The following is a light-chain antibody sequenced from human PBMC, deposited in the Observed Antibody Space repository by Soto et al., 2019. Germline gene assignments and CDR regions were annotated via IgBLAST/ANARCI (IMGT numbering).Light chain of an antibody. CDR2: DAS. CDR3: QQYNNWQPWT. Sequence: DIAMTQSPCTLPASVGDTVTLYCTPSQSVSSNLAWYQQKPGKAPKLLIYDASSRESGIPARFRGSGSGTDFTLTISRLEPEDFAVYYCQQYNNWQPWTFGQGTKVDI. V-gene: IGKV3D-15*01. J-gene: IGKJ1*01. CDR1: QSVSSN.